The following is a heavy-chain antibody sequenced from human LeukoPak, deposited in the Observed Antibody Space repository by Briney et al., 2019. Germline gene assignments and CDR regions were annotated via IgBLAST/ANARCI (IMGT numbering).Heavy chain of an antibody. V-gene: IGHV4-31*03. D-gene: IGHD1-26*01. CDR3: ARYSGSWQYNWFDP. Sequence: NPSETLSLTCTVSGGSISSGGYYWSWIRQHPGKGLEWIGYIYYSGSTYYNPSLKSRVTISVDTSKNQFSLKLSSVTAADTAVYYCARYSGSWQYNWFDPWGQGTLVTVSS. J-gene: IGHJ5*02. CDR1: GGSISSGGYY. CDR2: IYYSGST.